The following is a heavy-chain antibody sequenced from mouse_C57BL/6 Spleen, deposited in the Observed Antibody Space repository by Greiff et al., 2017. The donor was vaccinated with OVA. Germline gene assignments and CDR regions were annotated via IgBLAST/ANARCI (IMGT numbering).Heavy chain of an antibody. J-gene: IGHJ2*01. CDR3: ASGGPYSYFDY. CDR2: ISYSGST. CDR1: GYSITSGYD. Sequence: EVKLMESGPGMVKPSQSLSLTCTVTGYSITSGYDWHWIRHFPGNKLEWMGYISYSGSTNYNPSLKSRIPITHDPSKNHFFLKLKSVTTEDTATYYCASGGPYSYFDYWGQGTTLTVSS. D-gene: IGHD2-10*01. V-gene: IGHV3-1*01.